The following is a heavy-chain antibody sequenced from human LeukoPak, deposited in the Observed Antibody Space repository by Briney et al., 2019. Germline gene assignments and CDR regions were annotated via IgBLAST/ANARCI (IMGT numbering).Heavy chain of an antibody. J-gene: IGHJ6*02. CDR3: AKIRFFDWLRDGNYYYLLDV. CDR1: GFAFSGSA. Sequence: PGGSLRLSCAASGFAFSGSAIHWVRQASGKGLEWVGRIRTKGNNYATRYAASVKGRLTISRDDSKNTAYLQMNSLKTVDTAVYYCAKIRFFDWLRDGNYYYLLDVWGQGTTVTVSS. D-gene: IGHD3-9*01. CDR2: IRTKGNNYAT. V-gene: IGHV3-73*01.